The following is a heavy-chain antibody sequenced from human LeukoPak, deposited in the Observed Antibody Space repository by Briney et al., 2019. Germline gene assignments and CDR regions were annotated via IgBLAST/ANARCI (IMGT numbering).Heavy chain of an antibody. D-gene: IGHD3-10*01. V-gene: IGHV1-2*02. Sequence: ASVKVSCKASGYTFTGYYMHWVRQAPGQGLEWMGWINPNSGGTNYAQKFQGRVTMTRDTSICTAYMELSRLRSDDTAVYYCARAYYYGSGSYGLDYWGQGTLVTVSS. CDR3: ARAYYYGSGSYGLDY. CDR2: INPNSGGT. J-gene: IGHJ4*02. CDR1: GYTFTGYY.